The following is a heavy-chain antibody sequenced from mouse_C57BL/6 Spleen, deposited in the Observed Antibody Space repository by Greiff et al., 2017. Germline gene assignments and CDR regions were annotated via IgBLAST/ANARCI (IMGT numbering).Heavy chain of an antibody. D-gene: IGHD2-5*01. Sequence: QVQLQQPGAELVKPGASVKVSCKASGYTFTSYWMHWVKQRPGQGLEWIGRIHPSDSDTNYNQKFKGKATLTVDKSSSTAYMQLSSLTSEDSAVYYCAIKGAYYSNYYAMDDWGQGTSVTVSS. V-gene: IGHV1-74*01. CDR1: GYTFTSYW. CDR2: IHPSDSDT. J-gene: IGHJ4*01. CDR3: AIKGAYYSNYYAMDD.